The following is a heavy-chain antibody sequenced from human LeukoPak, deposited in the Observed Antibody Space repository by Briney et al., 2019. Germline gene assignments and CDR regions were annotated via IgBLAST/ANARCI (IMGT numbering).Heavy chain of an antibody. CDR2: IIPIFGTA. V-gene: IGHV1-69*13. J-gene: IGHJ4*02. CDR3: ARSPITTVRGDPNYYFDY. CDR1: GGTFSSYA. D-gene: IGHD3-10*01. Sequence: SVKVSCKASGGTFSSYAISWVRQAPGQGLEWMGGIIPIFGTANYAQKFQGRVTITADESTSTAYMELSSLRSEDTAVYYCARSPITTVRGDPNYYFDYWGQGTLVTVSS.